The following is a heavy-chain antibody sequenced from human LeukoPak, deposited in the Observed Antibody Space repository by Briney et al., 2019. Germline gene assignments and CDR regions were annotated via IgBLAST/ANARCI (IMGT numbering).Heavy chain of an antibody. D-gene: IGHD1-26*01. V-gene: IGHV3-23*01. CDR3: ASPRRGWEPKDC. J-gene: IGHJ4*02. CDR2: ISGSGSSA. Sequence: GGALILSCTASGFTFSTYAMSGVRQAPGKGVEWVSAISGSGSSADFSDSVKGRFTLSRDNSKNTLYLQMNSLRAEDTAVYYCASPRRGWEPKDCWGQGTLVTVSS. CDR1: GFTFSTYA.